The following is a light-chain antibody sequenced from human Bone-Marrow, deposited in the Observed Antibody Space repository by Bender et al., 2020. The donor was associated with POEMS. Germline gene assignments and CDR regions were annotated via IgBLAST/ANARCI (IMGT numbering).Light chain of an antibody. CDR1: SGDIGTYDF. J-gene: IGLJ2*01. V-gene: IGLV2-11*01. CDR3: CSYGGRQLSV. Sequence: QSALTQPSSVSGSPGQSITISCTGTSGDIGTYDFVSWYQQHPGKAPKLMIYDVTKRPSGVPDRFSGAKSGDAASLTISGLQAEDEADYYCCSYGGRQLSVFGGGTKLTVL. CDR2: DVT.